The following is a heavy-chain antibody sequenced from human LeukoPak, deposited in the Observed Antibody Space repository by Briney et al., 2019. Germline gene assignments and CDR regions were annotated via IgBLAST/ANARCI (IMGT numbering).Heavy chain of an antibody. CDR2: ISGSGGST. Sequence: GGSLRLSCAASGFTFSSYAMSWLRQAPGKGLEWVSAISGSGGSTYYADSVKGRFTISRDNSKNTQYLQMNSLRAEDMAVYYCAKDPYGYVWGSYRYTGGNWFDPWGQGTLVTVSS. V-gene: IGHV3-23*01. D-gene: IGHD3-16*02. J-gene: IGHJ5*02. CDR1: GFTFSSYA. CDR3: AKDPYGYVWGSYRYTGGNWFDP.